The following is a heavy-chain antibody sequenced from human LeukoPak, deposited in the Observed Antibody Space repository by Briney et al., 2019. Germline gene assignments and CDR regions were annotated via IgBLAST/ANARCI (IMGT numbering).Heavy chain of an antibody. CDR1: GFTFSSYW. V-gene: IGHV3-74*01. Sequence: GGSLRLSCAASGFTFSSYWMHWVRQAPGEGLVWVSRINSDGSSTSYADSVKGRFTISRDNAKNTLYLQMNSLRAEDTAVYFCARGDRASSSIYYFYMDVWGKGTTVTVSS. J-gene: IGHJ6*03. CDR2: INSDGSST. D-gene: IGHD6-6*01. CDR3: ARGDRASSSIYYFYMDV.